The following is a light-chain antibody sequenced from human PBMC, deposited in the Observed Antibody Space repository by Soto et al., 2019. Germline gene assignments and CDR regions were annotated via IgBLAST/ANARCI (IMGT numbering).Light chain of an antibody. Sequence: FTASQSVSSNLAWYQQKPGQAPRLLIYGASTRATGIPARFSGSLSGTEFTLTIVCWHCVDVAVYYCQQYNNWPPGTIGLGTKVDIK. CDR2: GAS. CDR1: QSVSSN. J-gene: IGKJ1*01. CDR3: QQYNNWPPGT. V-gene: IGKV3-15*01.